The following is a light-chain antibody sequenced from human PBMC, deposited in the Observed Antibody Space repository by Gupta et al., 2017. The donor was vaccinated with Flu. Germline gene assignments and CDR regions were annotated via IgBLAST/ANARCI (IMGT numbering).Light chain of an antibody. Sequence: PGESATLSCRASQSVANYLAWYQQKPGQAPRLLIYDAVKRATGVPGRFSGSGAGTDFTLTITSLEPEDFAIYYCQQRSNWRLTFGGGTKVGLK. J-gene: IGKJ4*01. V-gene: IGKV3-11*01. CDR1: QSVANY. CDR2: DAV. CDR3: QQRSNWRLT.